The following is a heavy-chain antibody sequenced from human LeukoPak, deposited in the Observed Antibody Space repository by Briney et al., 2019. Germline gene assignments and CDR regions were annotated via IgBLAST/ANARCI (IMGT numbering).Heavy chain of an antibody. J-gene: IGHJ4*02. D-gene: IGHD2-2*03. Sequence: WASVKVSCKASGYTFTRYYMHWVRQAPGQGLEWMGWINPNSGDTNYAQKFQGRVTMTRDTSISTAYMELHRLRSGDTAVYYCAREGEGGYCSSTSCYGLAPWGQGTLVTVSS. CDR1: GYTFTRYY. V-gene: IGHV1-2*02. CDR2: INPNSGDT. CDR3: AREGEGGYCSSTSCYGLAP.